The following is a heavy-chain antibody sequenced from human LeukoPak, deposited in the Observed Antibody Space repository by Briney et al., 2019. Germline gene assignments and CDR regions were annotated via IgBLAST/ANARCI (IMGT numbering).Heavy chain of an antibody. CDR1: GGSISNDY. D-gene: IGHD2-15*01. CDR2: MSYRGRT. V-gene: IGHV4-59*08. Sequence: PSETLSLTCSVSGGSISNDYWNWIRQSPEKGLEWIGYMSYRGRTNYNPSLKSRVTMYVNTSKNQFSLEVSSVTAADTAVYYCARSRHSGADDGYFDLWGRGTLV. J-gene: IGHJ2*01. CDR3: ARSRHSGADDGYFDL.